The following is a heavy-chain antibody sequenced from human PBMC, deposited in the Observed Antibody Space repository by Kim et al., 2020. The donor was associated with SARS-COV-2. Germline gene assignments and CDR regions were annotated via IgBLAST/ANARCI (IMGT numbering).Heavy chain of an antibody. CDR3: ARDLGVVYDSSGYYYHYGMDV. CDR2: IYYSGST. V-gene: IGHV4-59*13. CDR1: GGSISSYY. J-gene: IGHJ6*02. D-gene: IGHD3-22*01. Sequence: ETLSLTCTVSGGSISSYYWSWIRQPPGKGLEWIGYIYYSGSTNYNPSLKSRVTISVDTSKNQFSLKLSSVTAADTAVYYCARDLGVVYDSSGYYYHYGMDVWGQGTTVTVSS.